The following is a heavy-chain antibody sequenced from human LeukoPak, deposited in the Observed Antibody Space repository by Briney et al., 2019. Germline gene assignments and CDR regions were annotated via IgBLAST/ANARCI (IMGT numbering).Heavy chain of an antibody. CDR3: AKGHDYGGNSVDY. J-gene: IGHJ4*02. D-gene: IGHD4-23*01. CDR2: ISYDGSNK. Sequence: GRSLRLSCAASGFTFSSYGMHWVRQAPGKGLEWVAVISYDGSNKYYADSVKGRFTISRDNSKNTLYLQMNSLRAEDTAVYYCAKGHDYGGNSVDYWGRGTLVTVSS. V-gene: IGHV3-30*18. CDR1: GFTFSSYG.